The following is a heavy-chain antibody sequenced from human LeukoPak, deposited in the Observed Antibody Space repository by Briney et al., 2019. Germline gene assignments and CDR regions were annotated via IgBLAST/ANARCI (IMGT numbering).Heavy chain of an antibody. D-gene: IGHD5-24*01. CDR2: IYCSGST. CDR1: GGSISSYY. CDR3: ARGLEELDY. J-gene: IGHJ4*02. Sequence: SETLSLTCTVSGGSISSYYWSWIRQPPGKGLEWIGYIYCSGSTNYNPSLKSRVTISVDTSKNQFSLKLSSVTAADTAVYYCARGLEELDYWGQGTLVTVSS. V-gene: IGHV4-59*01.